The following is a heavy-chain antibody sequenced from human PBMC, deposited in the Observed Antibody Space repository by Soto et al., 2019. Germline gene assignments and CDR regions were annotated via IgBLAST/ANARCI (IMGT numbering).Heavy chain of an antibody. Sequence: GGSLRLSCAASGFTSSSYSVNWVRQAPGKGLEWVSSISSSSSTIYYADSVKGRFTISSDNAKNSLYLQMNSLRAEDTAVYYCRGGRPPGVRFLEWLLYRSDYFDYWGQGTLVTVSS. CDR2: ISSSSSTI. D-gene: IGHD3-3*01. CDR3: RGGRPPGVRFLEWLLYRSDYFDY. CDR1: GFTSSSYS. J-gene: IGHJ4*02. V-gene: IGHV3-48*01.